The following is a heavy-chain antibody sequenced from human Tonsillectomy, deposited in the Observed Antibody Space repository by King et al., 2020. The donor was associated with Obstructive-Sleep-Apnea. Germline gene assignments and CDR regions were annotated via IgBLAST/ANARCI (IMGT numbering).Heavy chain of an antibody. V-gene: IGHV2-5*02. CDR3: AHRPVTGYFDY. D-gene: IGHD4-17*01. CDR2: IYWDDDK. J-gene: IGHJ4*02. Sequence: TLKESGPTLVKPTQTLTLTCTFSGFSLSTTGVGVGWIRQPPGKALEWLALIYWDDDKRYSPSLKSRLTITKDTSKNQVVLTMTNMDPVDTATYYGAHRPVTGYFDYWGQGTLVTVSS. CDR1: GFSLSTTGVG.